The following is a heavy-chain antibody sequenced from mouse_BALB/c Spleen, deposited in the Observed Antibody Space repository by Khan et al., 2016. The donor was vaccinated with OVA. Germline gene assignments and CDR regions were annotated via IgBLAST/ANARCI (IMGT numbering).Heavy chain of an antibody. CDR1: GYSITSDYA. Sequence: EVQLVESGPGLVKPSQSLSLTCTVTGYSITSDYAWNWIRQFPGNKLEWMGYISYSGSTNYNPSLQSRISITRDTSKNQFFLQLLSVTTEDTATYYCARFLLLYAMDYWGQGTSVTVSS. V-gene: IGHV3-2*02. CDR3: ARFLLLYAMDY. CDR2: ISYSGST. D-gene: IGHD2-10*01. J-gene: IGHJ4*01.